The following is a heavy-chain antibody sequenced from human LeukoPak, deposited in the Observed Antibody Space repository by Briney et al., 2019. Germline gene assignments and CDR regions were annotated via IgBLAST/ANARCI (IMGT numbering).Heavy chain of an antibody. D-gene: IGHD3-10*01. Sequence: AASVKVSCKASGYTFSSYGISWVRQGLGQGLEWMGWISGYNGNTNYAQKVQGRVTMTTDTSTSTAYMELRSLRSDDTAVYYCARDRRYYGSGSYYGDNWFDPWGQGTLVTVSS. J-gene: IGHJ5*02. V-gene: IGHV1-18*01. CDR3: ARDRRYYGSGSYYGDNWFDP. CDR1: GYTFSSYG. CDR2: ISGYNGNT.